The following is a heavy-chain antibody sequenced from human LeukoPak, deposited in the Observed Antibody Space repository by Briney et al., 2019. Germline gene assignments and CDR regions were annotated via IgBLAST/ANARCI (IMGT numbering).Heavy chain of an antibody. V-gene: IGHV3-15*01. J-gene: IGHJ5*02. Sequence: GGSLRLSCTASGLTLRDAYLRWVRQAPGKGLEWVGHIKSKAHGETTHIAAPVKGRFSISRYDSKNTVYLHMNGLRTEDTAMYFCTPGHYSNLWGQGTLVTVSS. CDR1: GLTLRDAY. CDR3: TPGHYSNL. CDR2: IKSKAHGETT. D-gene: IGHD6-13*01.